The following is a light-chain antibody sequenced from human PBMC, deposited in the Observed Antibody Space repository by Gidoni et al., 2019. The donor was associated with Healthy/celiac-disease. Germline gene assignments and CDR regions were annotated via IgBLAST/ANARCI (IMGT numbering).Light chain of an antibody. CDR3: QQYNNWPPVT. CDR2: GAS. V-gene: IGKV3-15*01. CDR1: QSVSSN. J-gene: IGKJ5*01. Sequence: EIVMTQSPATLSVSPGERATRSCRASQSVSSNLAWYQQKPGQAPRLLIYGASTRATGIPARCSGSGSGTEFTLTISSLQSEDFAVYYCQQYNNWPPVTFGQGTRLEIK.